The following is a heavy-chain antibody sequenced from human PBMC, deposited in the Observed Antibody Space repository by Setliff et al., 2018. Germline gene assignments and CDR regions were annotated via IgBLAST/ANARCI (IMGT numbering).Heavy chain of an antibody. J-gene: IGHJ4*02. Sequence: SETLSLTCTVSGASISTNSYYWSWIRQPPGKGLEWIGSVYYSGSTNYNPSLKSRVAISVDTSKNQFSLKLSSVTAADTAVYYCARDSDYYDSSGYYRIDYWGQGTLVTVSS. CDR2: VYYSGST. CDR3: ARDSDYYDSSGYYRIDY. V-gene: IGHV4-61*01. D-gene: IGHD3-22*01. CDR1: GASISTNSYY.